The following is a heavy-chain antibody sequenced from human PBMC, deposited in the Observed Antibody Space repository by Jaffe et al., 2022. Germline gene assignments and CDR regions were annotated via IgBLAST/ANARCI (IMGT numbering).Heavy chain of an antibody. Sequence: QVQLVQSGAEVKKPGASVKVSCKASGYTFTSYYMHWVRQAPGQGLEWMGIINPSGGSTSYAQKFQGRVTMTRDTSTSTVYMELSSLRSEDTAVYYCARADADIVVVPAAKGAFDPWGQGTLVTVSS. J-gene: IGHJ5*02. CDR3: ARADADIVVVPAAKGAFDP. D-gene: IGHD2-2*01. V-gene: IGHV1-46*01. CDR2: INPSGGST. CDR1: GYTFTSYY.